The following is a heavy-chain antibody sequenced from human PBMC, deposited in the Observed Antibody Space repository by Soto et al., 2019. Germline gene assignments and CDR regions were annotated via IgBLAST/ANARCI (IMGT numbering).Heavy chain of an antibody. J-gene: IGHJ3*02. CDR1: GGSISSINW. D-gene: IGHD2-15*01. Sequence: SETLSLTCAVSGGSISSINWWSWVRQPPGKGLEWIGEIYHSGSTNYNPSLKSRVTISVDKSKNQFSLKLSSVTAADTAVYYCARGDCSGGSCYSVDIWGQGTMVTVSS. CDR2: IYHSGST. CDR3: ARGDCSGGSCYSVDI. V-gene: IGHV4-4*02.